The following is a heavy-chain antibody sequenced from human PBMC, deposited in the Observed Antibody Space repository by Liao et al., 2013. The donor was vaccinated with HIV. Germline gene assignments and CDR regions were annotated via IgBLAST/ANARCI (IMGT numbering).Heavy chain of an antibody. CDR2: INHSGNT. D-gene: IGHD7-27*01. J-gene: IGHJ4*02. Sequence: QVQLEQRGGGVLKPSETLSLTCAVYGESFSSYSWTWIRQPPGKGLEWIGEINHSGNTNYNPSLKRRLTISLDTSKRQFSLKLTSMTVADAGIYFCARERGTGALEYWGQGTLVTVSS. CDR3: ARERGTGALEY. CDR1: GESFSSYS. V-gene: IGHV4-34*01.